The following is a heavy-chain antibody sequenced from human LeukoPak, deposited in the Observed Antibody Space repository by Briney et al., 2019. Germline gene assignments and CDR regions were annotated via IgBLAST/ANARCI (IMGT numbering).Heavy chain of an antibody. Sequence: NPSETLSLTCTVSGGSISSYYWSWIRQPPGKGLEWIGYIYYSGSTNYNPSLKSRVTISVDTSKNQFSLKLSSVTAADTAVYYCAEGLPYESRAYYDRLFDEWGQGTLVTVSS. D-gene: IGHD3-22*01. CDR2: IYYSGST. CDR1: GGSISSYY. V-gene: IGHV4-59*01. CDR3: AEGLPYESRAYYDRLFDE. J-gene: IGHJ4*02.